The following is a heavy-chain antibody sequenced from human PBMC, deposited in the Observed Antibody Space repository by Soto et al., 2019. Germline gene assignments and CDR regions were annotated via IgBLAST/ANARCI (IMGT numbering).Heavy chain of an antibody. CDR1: GYSFANYW. CDR2: IYPGDSYT. D-gene: IGHD3-10*01. CDR3: ARNRLRQYYYGMDV. V-gene: IGHV5-51*01. J-gene: IGHJ6*02. Sequence: GEALKISCQGSGYSFANYWIAWVRQMPGKGLEWVGVIYPGDSYTRYSPSFRGQVTISADKSISHVYLQWRSLKASDTAMYYCARNRLRQYYYGMDVWGQGTTVTVSS.